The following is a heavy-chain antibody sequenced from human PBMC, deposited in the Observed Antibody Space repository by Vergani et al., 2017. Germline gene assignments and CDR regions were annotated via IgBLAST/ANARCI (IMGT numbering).Heavy chain of an antibody. CDR3: ARGMLVELRTSRYYMDV. V-gene: IGHV1-8*01. CDR2: MNPNSGNT. J-gene: IGHJ6*03. CDR1: GYTFTSYD. Sequence: QVQLVQSGAEVKKPGASVKVSCKASGYTFTSYDINWVRQATGQGLEWMGWMNPNSGNTGYAQKFQGRVTMTRNTAISTAYMELSSLRSEDTAVYYCARGMLVELRTSRYYMDVWGKGTTVTVSS. D-gene: IGHD1-7*01.